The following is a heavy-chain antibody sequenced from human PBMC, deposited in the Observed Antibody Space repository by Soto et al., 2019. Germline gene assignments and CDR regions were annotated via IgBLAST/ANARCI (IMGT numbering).Heavy chain of an antibody. CDR2: ISSSGSSI. CDR3: TRVRVLNGYSRTQLMDY. V-gene: IGHV3-48*03. J-gene: IGHJ4*02. Sequence: PGGSLRLSCAASGFTISSYEMNWVRQAPGKGLEWVSYISSSGSSIYYADSVEGRFTISRDNAKNSLFLQMNSLRAEDTAVYYCTRVRVLNGYSRTQLMDYWGQGTLVTVSS. CDR1: GFTISSYE. D-gene: IGHD3-9*01.